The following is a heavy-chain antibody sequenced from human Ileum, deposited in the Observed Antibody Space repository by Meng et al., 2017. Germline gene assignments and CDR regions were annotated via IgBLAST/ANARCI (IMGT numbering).Heavy chain of an antibody. CDR2: TNEDGSQK. D-gene: IGHD1-26*01. CDR1: GFTFSRYY. CDR3: ARGVREGG. J-gene: IGHJ4*02. V-gene: IGHV3-7*01. Sequence: GESLKISCAASGFTFSRYYMGWVRQAPGKGLEWVANTNEDGSQKLYVDSVSGRFTISRDNAKNSVVLQMDSLRVEDTGVYYCARGVREGGWGQGTLVTVSS.